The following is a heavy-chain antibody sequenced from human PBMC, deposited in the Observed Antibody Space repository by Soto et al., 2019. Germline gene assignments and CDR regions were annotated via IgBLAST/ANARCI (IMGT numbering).Heavy chain of an antibody. Sequence: ASVKVSCKASGYTFTSYGISWVRQAPGQGLEWMGWISAYNGNTNYAQKLQGRVTMTTDTSTSTAYMELRSLRSDDTALYYCARVGVYSSGWYGAFDIWGQGTMVTVSS. D-gene: IGHD6-19*01. V-gene: IGHV1-18*01. CDR3: ARVGVYSSGWYGAFDI. J-gene: IGHJ3*02. CDR2: ISAYNGNT. CDR1: GYTFTSYG.